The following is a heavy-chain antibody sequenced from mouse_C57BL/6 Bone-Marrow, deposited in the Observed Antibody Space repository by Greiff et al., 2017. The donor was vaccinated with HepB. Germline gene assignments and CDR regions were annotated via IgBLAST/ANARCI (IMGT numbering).Heavy chain of an antibody. J-gene: IGHJ3*01. CDR1: GFNIKDDY. V-gene: IGHV14-4*01. Sequence: EVQGVESGAELVRPGASVKLSCTASGFNIKDDYMHWVKQRPEQGLEWIGWIDPENGDTEYASKFKGKVTITADTSSNTAYLQLSSLTSEDTAVYYCTLYGIWGQGTLVTVSA. CDR2: IDPENGDT. CDR3: TLYGI. D-gene: IGHD1-1*01.